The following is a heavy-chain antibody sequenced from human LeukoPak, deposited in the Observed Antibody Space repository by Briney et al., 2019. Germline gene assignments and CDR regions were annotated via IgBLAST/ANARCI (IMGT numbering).Heavy chain of an antibody. CDR1: GYSFTSYW. CDR2: IYPGDSDT. J-gene: IGHJ3*02. D-gene: IGHD2-21*02. CDR3: ARYCGGDCLPRDQDAFDI. V-gene: IGHV5-51*01. Sequence: RGESLKISCKGSGYSFTSYWIGWVRQMPGKGLEWMGIIYPGDSDTRYSPSFQGQVTISADKSISTAYLQWSSLKASDTAMYYCARYCGGDCLPRDQDAFDIWGQGTMVTVSS.